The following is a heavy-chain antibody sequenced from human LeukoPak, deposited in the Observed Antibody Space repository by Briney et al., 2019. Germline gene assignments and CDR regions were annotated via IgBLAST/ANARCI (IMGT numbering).Heavy chain of an antibody. D-gene: IGHD1-1*01. J-gene: IGHJ6*02. Sequence: GGSLRLSCAASGFTFSSYWMHWVRQAPGKGLVWVSRINSDGSSTSYADSVKGRFTISRDNAKNTLYLQMNSLRAEDTAVYYCARRGTGHGMDVWGQGTTVIVSS. CDR1: GFTFSSYW. CDR3: ARRGTGHGMDV. V-gene: IGHV3-74*01. CDR2: INSDGSST.